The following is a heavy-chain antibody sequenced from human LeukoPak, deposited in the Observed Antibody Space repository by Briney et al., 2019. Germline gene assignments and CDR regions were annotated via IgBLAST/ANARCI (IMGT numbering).Heavy chain of an antibody. D-gene: IGHD3-16*02. J-gene: IGHJ4*02. CDR3: AKVGDYVWGSYRSNYFDY. CDR2: ISGSGGST. V-gene: IGHV3-23*01. CDR1: GFTFSSYA. Sequence: GGSLRLSCAASGFTFSSYAMSWVRLAPGKGLEWVSAISGSGGSTYYADSVKGRFTISRDNSKNTLYLQMNSLRAEDTAVYYCAKVGDYVWGSYRSNYFDYWGQGTLVTVSS.